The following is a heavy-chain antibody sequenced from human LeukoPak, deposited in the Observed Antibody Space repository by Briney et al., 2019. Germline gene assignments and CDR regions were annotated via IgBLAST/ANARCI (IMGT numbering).Heavy chain of an antibody. CDR2: ISGDGGST. D-gene: IGHD3-22*01. J-gene: IGHJ4*02. CDR3: AKDIEYDSSGYYLDPEYYFDY. V-gene: IGHV3-43*02. CDR1: GFTFDDYA. Sequence: GGSLTLSCAASGFTFDDYAMHWVRHAPGKGLEWVCLISGDGGSTYYADSAMGRCATSRVNSKNSLYLQMNSMRTEDTALYYCAKDIEYDSSGYYLDPEYYFDYWGQGTLVTVSS.